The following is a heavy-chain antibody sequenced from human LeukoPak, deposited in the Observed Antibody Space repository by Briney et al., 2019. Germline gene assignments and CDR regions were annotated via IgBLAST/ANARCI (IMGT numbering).Heavy chain of an antibody. J-gene: IGHJ4*02. Sequence: SVKVSCKASGGTFCSYAISWVRQAPGQGLEWMGGIIPIFGTANYAQKFQGRVTITADESTSTAYMELSSLRSEDTAVYYCARVSSYCSGGSYSDFDYWGQGTLVTVSS. CDR3: ARVSSYCSGGSYSDFDY. CDR1: GGTFCSYA. D-gene: IGHD2-15*01. CDR2: IIPIFGTA. V-gene: IGHV1-69*01.